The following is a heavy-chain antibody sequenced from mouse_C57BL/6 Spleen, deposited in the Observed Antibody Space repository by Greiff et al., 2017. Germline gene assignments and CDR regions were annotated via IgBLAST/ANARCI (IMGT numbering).Heavy chain of an antibody. CDR3: ARRVYYYGSSYGYFDV. D-gene: IGHD1-1*01. V-gene: IGHV1-69*01. Sequence: VQLQQPGAELVMPGASVKLSCKASGYTFTSYWMHWVKQRPGQGLEWIGEIDPSDSYTNYNQKFKGKSTLTVDKSSSTGYMQLSSLTSEDSAVYYCARRVYYYGSSYGYFDVWGTGTTVTVSS. CDR1: GYTFTSYW. CDR2: IDPSDSYT. J-gene: IGHJ1*03.